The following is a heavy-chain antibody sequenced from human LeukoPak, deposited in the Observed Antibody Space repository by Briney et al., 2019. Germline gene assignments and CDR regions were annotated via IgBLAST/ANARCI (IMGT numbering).Heavy chain of an antibody. V-gene: IGHV1-69*04. CDR1: GGTFSSYA. Sequence: GASVKVSCKASGGTFSSYAISWVRQAPGQGLEWMGRIIPILGIANYAQKFQGRVTMTRDTSTSTVYMELSSLRSEDTAVYYCARAKADFDYWGQGTLVTVSS. CDR2: IIPILGIA. CDR3: ARAKADFDY. J-gene: IGHJ4*02.